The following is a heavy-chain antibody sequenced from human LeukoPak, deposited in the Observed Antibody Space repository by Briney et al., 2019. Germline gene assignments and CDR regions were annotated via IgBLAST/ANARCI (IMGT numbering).Heavy chain of an antibody. CDR1: AFTVSSNY. CDR3: ARVRPHPIIDV. V-gene: IGHV3-53*01. CDR2: IYTGGST. J-gene: IGHJ6*03. Sequence: GGSLRLSCAASAFTVSSNYMSWARQAPGKGLEWVSVIYTGGSTYYADSVKGRFTISGDNSKNTLYLHMKSLRPEATAVYYCARVRPHPIIDVWGKGTTVTVSS. D-gene: IGHD6-6*01.